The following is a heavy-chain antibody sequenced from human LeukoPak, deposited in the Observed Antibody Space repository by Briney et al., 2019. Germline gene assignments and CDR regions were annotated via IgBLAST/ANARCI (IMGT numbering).Heavy chain of an antibody. J-gene: IGHJ6*03. CDR3: AASEAAASPADYYYYYYMDV. Sequence: ASVKVSCKASGGTFSNYAISWVRQAPGQGLEWMGGIIPIFGTANYAQKFQGRVTITADKSTSTAYMELSSLRSEDTAVYYCAASEAAASPADYYYYYYMDVWGKGTTVTVSS. V-gene: IGHV1-69*06. CDR1: GGTFSNYA. CDR2: IIPIFGTA. D-gene: IGHD6-13*01.